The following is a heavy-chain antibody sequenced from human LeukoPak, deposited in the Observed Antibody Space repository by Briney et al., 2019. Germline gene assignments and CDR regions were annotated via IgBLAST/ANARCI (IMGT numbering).Heavy chain of an antibody. CDR2: IIPIFGTA. Sequence: SVKVPCKASGGTFSRYAISWVRQAPGQGLEWMGGIIPIFGTANYAQKFQGRVTITADESTSTAYMEVSSLRSEDTAVYYCARAYSGYDFFDYWGQGILVTVSS. V-gene: IGHV1-69*01. J-gene: IGHJ4*02. D-gene: IGHD5-12*01. CDR3: ARAYSGYDFFDY. CDR1: GGTFSRYA.